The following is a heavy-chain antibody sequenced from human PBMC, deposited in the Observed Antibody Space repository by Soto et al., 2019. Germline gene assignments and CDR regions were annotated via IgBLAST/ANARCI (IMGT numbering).Heavy chain of an antibody. CDR3: AKETEYYDFWSGDSTPPDY. J-gene: IGHJ4*02. V-gene: IGHV3-23*01. D-gene: IGHD3-3*01. CDR2: ISGSGGST. CDR1: GFTFSSYA. Sequence: GGSLRLACAASGFTFSSYAMSWVRQAPGKGLEWVSAISGSGGSTYYADSVKGRFTISRDNSKNTLYLQMNSLRAEDTAVYYCAKETEYYDFWSGDSTPPDYWGQGTLVTVSS.